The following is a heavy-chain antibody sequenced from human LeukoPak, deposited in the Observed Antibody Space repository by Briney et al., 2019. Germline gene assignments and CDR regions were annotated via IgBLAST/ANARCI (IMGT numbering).Heavy chain of an antibody. CDR3: AKDLGYCGVGSCTTIDY. CDR1: GFTFSSYG. V-gene: IGHV3-30*18. Sequence: GGSLRLSCTASGFTFSSYGMHWVRQAPGKGLEWVAVISYDGSNKYYADSVKGRFTISRDNSKNTLFLQMNSLRAEDTAVYYCAKDLGYCGVGSCTTIDYWGQGTLVTVSS. CDR2: ISYDGSNK. D-gene: IGHD2-15*01. J-gene: IGHJ4*02.